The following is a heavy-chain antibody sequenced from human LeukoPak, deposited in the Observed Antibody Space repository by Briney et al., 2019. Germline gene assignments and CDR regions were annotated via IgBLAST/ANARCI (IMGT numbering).Heavy chain of an antibody. D-gene: IGHD1-1*01. CDR1: GGTFSSYA. Sequence: SVNVSCKASGGTFSSYAISWVRQAPGQGLEWMGRIIPILGIANYAQKFQGRVTITADKSTSTAYMELSSLRPEDTAVYYCARDTGTTADAFDIWGQGTMVTVSS. J-gene: IGHJ3*02. CDR2: IIPILGIA. V-gene: IGHV1-69*04. CDR3: ARDTGTTADAFDI.